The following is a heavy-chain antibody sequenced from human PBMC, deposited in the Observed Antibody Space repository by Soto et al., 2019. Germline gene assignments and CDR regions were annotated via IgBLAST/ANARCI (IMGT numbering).Heavy chain of an antibody. CDR3: ARAHRGSSSLHYYYMDV. Sequence: SETLSLTCAVYGGSFSGYYWSWIRQPPGKGLEWIGEINHSGSTNYNPSLKSRVTISVDTSKNQFSLKLSSVTAADTAVYYCARAHRGSSSLHYYYMDVWSKGTTVTVSS. CDR2: INHSGST. D-gene: IGHD6-13*01. J-gene: IGHJ6*03. V-gene: IGHV4-34*01. CDR1: GGSFSGYY.